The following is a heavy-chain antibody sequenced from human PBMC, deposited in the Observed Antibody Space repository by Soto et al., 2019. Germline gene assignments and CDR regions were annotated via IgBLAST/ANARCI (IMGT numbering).Heavy chain of an antibody. V-gene: IGHV1-69*01. CDR3: ARESSSPNYYSYGMDV. J-gene: IGHJ6*02. Sequence: QVQLVQSGAEVRKSGSSVKVSCRASGGTFSSYAVSWVRQAPGQGLEWMGVIIPPLNTPKYAPKFQDRVTITADASATTAYMELSSLRSEDTAVYYSARESSSPNYYSYGMDVWGQGTTVTVSS. CDR2: IIPPLNTP. D-gene: IGHD6-6*01. CDR1: GGTFSSYA.